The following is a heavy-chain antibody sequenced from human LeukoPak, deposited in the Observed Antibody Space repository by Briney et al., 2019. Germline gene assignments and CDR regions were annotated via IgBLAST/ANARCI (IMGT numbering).Heavy chain of an antibody. CDR3: ARGPGGSSSGTAGYYYMDV. Sequence: ASVKVSCKVSGYTLTELSMHWVRQAPGKGLEWMGGFDPEDGETIYAQKFQGRVTMTEDTSTDTAYMELSSLRSEDTAVYYCARGPGGSSSGTAGYYYMDVWGKGTTVAVSS. V-gene: IGHV1-24*01. J-gene: IGHJ6*03. CDR2: FDPEDGET. D-gene: IGHD6-13*01. CDR1: GYTLTELS.